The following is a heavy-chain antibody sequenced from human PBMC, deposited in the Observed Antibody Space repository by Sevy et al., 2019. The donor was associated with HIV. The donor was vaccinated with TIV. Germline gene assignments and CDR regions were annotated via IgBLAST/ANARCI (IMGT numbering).Heavy chain of an antibody. J-gene: IGHJ6*02. CDR3: ARDVTYYYDSSGFKGYYYYSMDV. Sequence: SETLSLTCTVSGGSIISSSYYWGWIRQPPGKGLEWIGSIYYSGSTYYNPSLKSRVTISVDTSKNQFSLKLSSVTATDTAVYYCARDVTYYYDSSGFKGYYYYSMDVWGQGTTVTVSS. CDR1: GGSIISSSYY. V-gene: IGHV4-39*01. D-gene: IGHD3-22*01. CDR2: IYYSGST.